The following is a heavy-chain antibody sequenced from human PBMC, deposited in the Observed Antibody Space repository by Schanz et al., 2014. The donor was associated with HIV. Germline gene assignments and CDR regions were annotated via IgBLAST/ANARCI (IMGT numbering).Heavy chain of an antibody. CDR1: GFTFSTYS. Sequence: PGGSLRLSCAASGFTFSTYSMNWVRQAPGKGLEWVSSISGSSTYIYYADLVKGRFTISRDNAKKSLYLQMNSLRAEDTAVYYCARDRISTVGAPHFDLWGQGTLVTVSS. CDR2: ISGSSTYI. D-gene: IGHD1-26*01. J-gene: IGHJ4*02. CDR3: ARDRISTVGAPHFDL. V-gene: IGHV3-21*01.